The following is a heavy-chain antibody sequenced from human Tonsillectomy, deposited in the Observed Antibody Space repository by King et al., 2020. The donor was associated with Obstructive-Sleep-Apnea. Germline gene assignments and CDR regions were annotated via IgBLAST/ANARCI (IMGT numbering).Heavy chain of an antibody. D-gene: IGHD2-15*01. Sequence: QLQESGPVLVKPSETLSLTCTVSGGSISSYYWSWIRLPPGKGLEWIGYIYYSGSTTYNSSLKSRVTISVDMSKNQFSLKLSSVTAADTAVYYCARFLVGAATRWFAPWGQGTLVTVSS. CDR3: ARFLVGAATRWFAP. CDR2: IYYSGST. CDR1: GGSISSYY. V-gene: IGHV4-59*08. J-gene: IGHJ5*02.